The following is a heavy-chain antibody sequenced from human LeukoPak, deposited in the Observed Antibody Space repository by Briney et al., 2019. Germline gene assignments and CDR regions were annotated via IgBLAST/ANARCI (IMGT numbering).Heavy chain of an antibody. D-gene: IGHD1-26*01. J-gene: IGHJ6*03. CDR3: ARSRSPCYYYYYMDV. CDR2: IYYSGST. CDR1: GRSISSYY. V-gene: IGHV4-59*07. Sequence: PSHTLSLTCTLSGRSISSYYWSWIRQPPGKGLEWIGYIYYSGSTNYNPSLKSRDTISVDTSKNQFSLKLSSVTAADTAVYYCARSRSPCYYYYYMDVWGKGTTVTVSS.